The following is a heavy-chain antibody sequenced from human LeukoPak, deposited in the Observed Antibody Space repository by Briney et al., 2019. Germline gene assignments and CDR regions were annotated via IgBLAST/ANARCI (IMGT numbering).Heavy chain of an antibody. CDR2: INPNSGGT. Sequence: ASVKVSCKASGYTFTGYYMHWVRQAPGQGLEWMGWINPNSGGTNYAQKFQGRVTMSRDTSISTAYMELSRLRSDDTAVYYCARDSSVIRYFDWLLSYDAFDIWGQGTTVTVSS. CDR1: GYTFTGYY. V-gene: IGHV1-2*02. CDR3: ARDSSVIRYFDWLLSYDAFDI. J-gene: IGHJ3*02. D-gene: IGHD3-9*01.